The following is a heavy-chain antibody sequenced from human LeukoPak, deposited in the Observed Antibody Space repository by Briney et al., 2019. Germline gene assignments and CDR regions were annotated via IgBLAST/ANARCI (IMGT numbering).Heavy chain of an antibody. J-gene: IGHJ6*03. CDR2: INHSGST. Sequence: PSETLSLTCAVYGGSFRGYYWSWIRQPPGKGLEWIGEINHSGSTNYNPSLKSRVTISVDTSKNQFSLKLSSVTAADTAVYYCARGLGPIYYYYYYMDVWGKGTTVTVSS. V-gene: IGHV4-34*01. CDR3: ARGLGPIYYYYYYMDV. CDR1: GGSFRGYY.